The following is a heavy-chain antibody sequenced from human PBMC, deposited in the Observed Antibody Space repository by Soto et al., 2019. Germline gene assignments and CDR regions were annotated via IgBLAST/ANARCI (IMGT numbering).Heavy chain of an antibody. V-gene: IGHV3-21*01. Sequence: EVQLVESGGGLVKPGGSLRLSCAASGFTFSSYSMNWVRQAPGKGLEWVLSISSSSSYIYYADSVKGRFTISRDNAKNSLYLQMNSLRAEDTAVYYCARDYHYYYYYGMDVWGQGTTVTVSS. J-gene: IGHJ6*02. CDR1: GFTFSSYS. CDR3: ARDYHYYYYYGMDV. CDR2: ISSSSSYI.